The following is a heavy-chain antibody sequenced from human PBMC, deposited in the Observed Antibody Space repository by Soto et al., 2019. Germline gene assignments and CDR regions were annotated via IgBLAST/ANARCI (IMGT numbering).Heavy chain of an antibody. CDR2: IWYDGSNK. D-gene: IGHD3-10*01. CDR3: ARDSHYGSGSYYKKEYMDV. V-gene: IGHV3-33*01. Sequence: PGGSLRLSCAASGFTFSSYGMHWVRQAPGKGLEWVAVIWYDGSNKYYADSVKGRFTISRDNSKNTLYLQMNSLRAEDTAVYYCARDSHYGSGSYYKKEYMDVWGKGTTVTV. J-gene: IGHJ6*03. CDR1: GFTFSSYG.